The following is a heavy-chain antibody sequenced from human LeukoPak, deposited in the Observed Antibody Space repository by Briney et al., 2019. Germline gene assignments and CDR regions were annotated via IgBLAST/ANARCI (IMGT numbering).Heavy chain of an antibody. CDR2: IYYSGST. Sequence: SETLSLTCTVSGGSISSYYWSWIRQPPGKGLEWMGYIYYSGSTNYNPSLKSRVTLLVDTSKNQLSLKLSSVTAADTAMYYCARTTYYYDSSGYYYYYFDFWGQGTLVTVSS. V-gene: IGHV4-59*01. D-gene: IGHD3-22*01. J-gene: IGHJ4*02. CDR1: GGSISSYY. CDR3: ARTTYYYDSSGYYYYYFDF.